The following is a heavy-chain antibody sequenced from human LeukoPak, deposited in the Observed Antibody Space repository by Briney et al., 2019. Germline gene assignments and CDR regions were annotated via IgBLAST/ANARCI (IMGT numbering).Heavy chain of an antibody. CDR3: AKLIDNMVRGVIITSAFDI. Sequence: PSETLSLTCTVSGGSISSGGYYWSWIRQHPGKGLEWIGYIYYSGSTYYNPSLKSRVTISVDTSKNQFSLKLSSVTAADTAVYYCAKLIDNMVRGVIITSAFDIWGQGTMVTVSS. D-gene: IGHD3-10*01. V-gene: IGHV4-31*03. CDR1: GGSISSGGYY. J-gene: IGHJ3*02. CDR2: IYYSGST.